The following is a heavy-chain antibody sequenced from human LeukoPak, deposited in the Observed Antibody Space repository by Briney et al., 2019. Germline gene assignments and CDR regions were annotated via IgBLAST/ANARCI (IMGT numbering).Heavy chain of an antibody. CDR2: IIPIFGTA. V-gene: IGHV1-69*13. J-gene: IGHJ6*02. CDR3: AREGTHIVVVPAAIPPVSDYYYGMDV. Sequence: SVKVSCKASGGTFISYAISWVRQAPGQGLEWMGGIIPIFGTANYAQKFQGRVTITADESTSTAYMELSSLRSEDTAVYYCAREGTHIVVVPAAIPPVSDYYYGMDVWGQGTTVTVSS. CDR1: GGTFISYA. D-gene: IGHD2-2*01.